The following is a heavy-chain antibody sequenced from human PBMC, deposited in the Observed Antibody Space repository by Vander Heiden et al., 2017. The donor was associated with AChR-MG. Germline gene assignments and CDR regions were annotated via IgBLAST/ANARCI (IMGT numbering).Heavy chain of an antibody. CDR2: IRYDGSNK. J-gene: IGHJ5*02. CDR1: GFTFSSYG. D-gene: IGHD3-10*01. V-gene: IGHV3-30*02. CDR3: AKERRGGSGSYSSWWFDP. Sequence: QVQLVESGGGVVQPGGSLSLSCAASGFTFSSYGMHWVRQAPGKGLEWVAFIRYDGSNKYYADSVKGRFTISRDNSKNTLYLQMNSLRAEDTAVYYCAKERRGGSGSYSSWWFDPWGQGTLVTVSS.